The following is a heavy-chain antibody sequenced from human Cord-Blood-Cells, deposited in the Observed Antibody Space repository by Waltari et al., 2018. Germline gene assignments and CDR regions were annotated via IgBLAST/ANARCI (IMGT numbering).Heavy chain of an antibody. Sequence: EVPLVETGGGLIQPGGSLRLSCAGSGFTASSAYMGWVRQAPGKGLEWVSVIYSGGSTYYADSVKGRFTISRDNSKNTLYLQMNSLRAEDTAVYYCARELGSGDDIWGQGTMVTVSS. CDR1: GFTASSAY. V-gene: IGHV3-53*02. J-gene: IGHJ3*02. D-gene: IGHD7-27*01. CDR3: ARELGSGDDI. CDR2: IYSGGST.